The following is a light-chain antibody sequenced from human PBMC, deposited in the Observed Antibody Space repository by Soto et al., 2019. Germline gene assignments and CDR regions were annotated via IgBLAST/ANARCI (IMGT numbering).Light chain of an antibody. Sequence: EIVMTQSPATLSVSPGEGATLSCRASQTVLSNLAWYQQKLGQGPRLLIYGESTRATGIPVRFSGSGSGTDFTLTISSLQSEDFAVYYCQQYNNLPITFGQGTRLEIK. CDR2: GES. CDR3: QQYNNLPIT. J-gene: IGKJ5*01. V-gene: IGKV3D-15*01. CDR1: QTVLSN.